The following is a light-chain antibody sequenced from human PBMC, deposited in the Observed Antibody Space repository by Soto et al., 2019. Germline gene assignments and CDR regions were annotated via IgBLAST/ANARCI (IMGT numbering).Light chain of an antibody. J-gene: IGKJ1*01. Sequence: VLMQSPGTLSLSPGERATLSCRASQSLISRYLAWYQQRPGQAPRLLIYGASSRATGIPDRFSGSGSGTDFTLTVSRLEPEDFAVYFCQQYGSSPGTFGQGTKVEVK. CDR3: QQYGSSPGT. CDR1: QSLISRY. CDR2: GAS. V-gene: IGKV3-20*01.